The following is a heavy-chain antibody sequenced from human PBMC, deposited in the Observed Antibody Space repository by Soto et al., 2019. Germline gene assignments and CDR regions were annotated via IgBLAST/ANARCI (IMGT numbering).Heavy chain of an antibody. CDR3: TTDSHFTMILVRFDF. CDR2: IKSKTDGGTT. D-gene: IGHD3-22*01. CDR1: GFTFSDAW. J-gene: IGHJ4*01. Sequence: PGGSLRLSFADTGFTFSDAWIDWVRQAPGKGLEWVGRIKSKTDGGTTDFAAPVKGRFAISRDDSKNMVYLQMNSLKTEDTAVYYCTTDSHFTMILVRFDFWGLGTLVTVSS. V-gene: IGHV3-15*07.